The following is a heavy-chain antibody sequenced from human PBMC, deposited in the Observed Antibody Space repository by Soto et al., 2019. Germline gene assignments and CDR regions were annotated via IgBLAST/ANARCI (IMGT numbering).Heavy chain of an antibody. CDR2: IYHSGDS. D-gene: IGHD3-3*01. CDR1: GGSISSDGYY. J-gene: IGHJ5*02. CDR3: ARVFYKSGYPHNLFAP. Sequence: PSGTLSLTCTVSGGSISSDGYYWSWIRQHPGKGLEYIGYIYHSGDSYYTPSLGRRVTISVDTSENQFSLHLRSVTAADTAVYYCARVFYKSGYPHNLFAPPGQRIPVTVSA. V-gene: IGHV4-31*03.